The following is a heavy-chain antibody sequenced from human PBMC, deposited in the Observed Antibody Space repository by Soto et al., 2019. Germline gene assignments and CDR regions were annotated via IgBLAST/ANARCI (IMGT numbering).Heavy chain of an antibody. CDR3: AKDREHCSGGSCYPGALDY. Sequence: VGSLRLSCAASGFTFSSYGMHWVRQAPGKGLEWVAVISYDGSNKYYADSVKGRFTISRDNSKNTLYLQMNSLRAEDTAVYYCAKDREHCSGGSCYPGALDYWGQGTLVTVSS. J-gene: IGHJ4*02. CDR1: GFTFSSYG. D-gene: IGHD2-15*01. V-gene: IGHV3-30*18. CDR2: ISYDGSNK.